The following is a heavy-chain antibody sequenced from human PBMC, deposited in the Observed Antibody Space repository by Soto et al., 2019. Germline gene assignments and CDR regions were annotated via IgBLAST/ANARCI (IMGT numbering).Heavy chain of an antibody. CDR2: ISAYNGNT. CDR1: GYTFTSYG. V-gene: IGHV1-18*01. Sequence: ASVKVSCKASGYTFTSYGISWVRQAPGQGLEWMGWISAYNGNTNYAQKLQGRVTMTTDTSTSTAYMELRSLRSDDTAVYYCARGTYDSSGYYLSFLDYWGQGTLVTVSS. D-gene: IGHD3-22*01. CDR3: ARGTYDSSGYYLSFLDY. J-gene: IGHJ4*02.